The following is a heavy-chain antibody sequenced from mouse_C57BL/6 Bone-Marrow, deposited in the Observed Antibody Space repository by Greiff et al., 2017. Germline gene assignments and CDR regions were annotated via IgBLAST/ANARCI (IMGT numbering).Heavy chain of an antibody. J-gene: IGHJ3*01. CDR2: INPYNGGT. D-gene: IGHD2-14*01. V-gene: IGHV1-19*01. CDR3: ARSGHIGNQFAY. CDR1: GYTFTDYY. Sequence: VQLQQSGPVLVKPGASVKMSCKASGYTFTDYYMNWVKQSHGKSLEWIGVINPYNGGTSYNQKFKGKATLTVDKSSSTAYMELNSLTSEDSAVYYCARSGHIGNQFAYWGQGTLVTVSA.